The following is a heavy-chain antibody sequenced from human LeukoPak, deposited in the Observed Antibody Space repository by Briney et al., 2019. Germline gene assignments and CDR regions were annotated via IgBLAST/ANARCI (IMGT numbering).Heavy chain of an antibody. CDR1: GYTFTSYG. D-gene: IGHD3-9*01. CDR2: IIPIFGTA. CDR3: ARDSDPETGRYAFDI. V-gene: IGHV1-69*05. J-gene: IGHJ3*02. Sequence: RASVKVSCKASGYTFTSYGISWVRQAPGQGLEWMGGIIPIFGTANYAQKFQGRVTITTDESTSTAYMELSSLRSEDTAVYYCARDSDPETGRYAFDIWGQGTMVTVSS.